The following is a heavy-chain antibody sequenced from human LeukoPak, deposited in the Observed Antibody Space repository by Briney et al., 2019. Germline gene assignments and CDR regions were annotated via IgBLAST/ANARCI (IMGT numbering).Heavy chain of an antibody. Sequence: SETLSLTCTVSGGSISRYYWSWIRQPPGKGLEWIGYIYYSGSTNYNPSLKSRVTISVDTSKNQFSLKLSSVTAADTAVYYCARDGDGSGWSDYWGQGTLVTVSS. J-gene: IGHJ4*02. D-gene: IGHD6-19*01. V-gene: IGHV4-59*01. CDR3: ARDGDGSGWSDY. CDR2: IYYSGST. CDR1: GGSISRYY.